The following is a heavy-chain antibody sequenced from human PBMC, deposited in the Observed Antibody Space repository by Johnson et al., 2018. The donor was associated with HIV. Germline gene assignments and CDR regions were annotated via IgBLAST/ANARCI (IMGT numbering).Heavy chain of an antibody. J-gene: IGHJ3*02. CDR2: TRNTANSTTT. Sequence: VQLVESGGGLVQPGGSLRLSCAASGFTFSDHYMDWVRQAPGQGLEWGGRTRNTANSTTTAYAASVKGGFTISRDHSKNSLYLQMNSLKTEDTAVYYCARGDCSSTSCPRNAFDIWGQGTMVTVSS. CDR1: GFTFSDHY. CDR3: ARGDCSSTSCPRNAFDI. D-gene: IGHD2-2*01. V-gene: IGHV3-72*01.